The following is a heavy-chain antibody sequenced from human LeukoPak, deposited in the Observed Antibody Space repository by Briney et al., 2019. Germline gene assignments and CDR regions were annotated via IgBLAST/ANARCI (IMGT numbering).Heavy chain of an antibody. CDR2: LYHPDST. D-gene: IGHD3-10*01. V-gene: IGHV4-38-2*01. J-gene: IGHJ3*02. CDR1: GYPINNAYY. Sequence: PSETLSLTCGVSGYPINNAYYWVWIRQPPGKGLEWIGSLYHPDSTYYNPSLKSRVTISVDTSKNQFSLKLSSVTAADTAVYYCARDYYDAFDIWGQGTMVTVSS. CDR3: ARDYYDAFDI.